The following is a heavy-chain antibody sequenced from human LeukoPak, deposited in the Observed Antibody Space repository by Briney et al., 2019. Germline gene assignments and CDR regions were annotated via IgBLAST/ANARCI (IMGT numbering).Heavy chain of an antibody. CDR3: ARHVEMATIYFDY. CDR1: GGSISSSSYY. V-gene: IGHV4-39*01. CDR2: IYYSGST. Sequence: SETLSLTCTVSGGSISSSSYYWSWIRQPPGKGLEWIGSIYYSGSTYYNPSLKSRVTISVDTSKNQFSLKVSSVTAADTAVYHCARHVEMATIYFDYWGQGTLVTVSS. J-gene: IGHJ4*02. D-gene: IGHD5-24*01.